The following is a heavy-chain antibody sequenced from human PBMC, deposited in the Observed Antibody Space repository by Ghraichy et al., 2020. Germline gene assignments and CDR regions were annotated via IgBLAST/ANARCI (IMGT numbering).Heavy chain of an antibody. Sequence: SETLSLTCTVSGGSISSYYWSWIRQPPGKGLEWIGYIYYSGSTNYNPSLKSRVTISVDTSKNQFSLKLSSVTAADTAVYYCASLGSRVAGRLKLQYGMDVWGQGTTVTVSS. CDR1: GGSISSYY. CDR2: IYYSGST. D-gene: IGHD6-19*01. J-gene: IGHJ6*02. V-gene: IGHV4-59*01. CDR3: ASLGSRVAGRLKLQYGMDV.